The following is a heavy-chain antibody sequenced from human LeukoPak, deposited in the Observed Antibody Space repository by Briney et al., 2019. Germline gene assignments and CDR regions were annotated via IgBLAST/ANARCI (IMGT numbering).Heavy chain of an antibody. J-gene: IGHJ4*02. V-gene: IGHV3-23*01. CDR2: ITGGGDTT. Sequence: QPGGSLRLSCAASGFTFNSYAMTWVRQAPGKGLEWVSSITGGGDTTYYADSVRGRFTISRDNSKNTLSLQINSLRAEDTAVYYCAKERSEVVVAATNYWGQGTLVTVSS. D-gene: IGHD2-15*01. CDR1: GFTFNSYA. CDR3: AKERSEVVVAATNY.